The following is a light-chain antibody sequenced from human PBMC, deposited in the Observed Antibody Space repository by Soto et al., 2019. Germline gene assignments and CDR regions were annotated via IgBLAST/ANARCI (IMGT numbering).Light chain of an antibody. V-gene: IGLV1-44*01. CDR1: DSNIGSTA. J-gene: IGLJ3*02. Sequence: QPVLTQPPSVSATPGQGVILSCSGGDSNIGSTAVNWYQQLPGTAPRLLIYSSNQRPSGVPDRISGSKSGTSASLAISGLQSEDEADYYCAAWDDDLHVWLFGGGTKLTVL. CDR3: AAWDDDLHVWL. CDR2: SSN.